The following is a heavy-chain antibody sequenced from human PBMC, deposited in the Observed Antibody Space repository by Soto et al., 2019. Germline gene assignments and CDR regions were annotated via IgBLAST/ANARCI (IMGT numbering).Heavy chain of an antibody. D-gene: IGHD4-17*01. CDR2: IYYSGST. V-gene: IGHV4-59*03. J-gene: IGHJ4*01. CDR3: ACHDYGDSFDY. CDR1: GVSISSYY. Sequence: SETLSLTCTVSGVSISSYYWSWIRQPPGKGLEWIGYIYYSGSTNYNPSLKSRVTISVDTAKKQFPLKLSSVTAANTALYYCACHDYGDSFDYLCQGTPLTVSS.